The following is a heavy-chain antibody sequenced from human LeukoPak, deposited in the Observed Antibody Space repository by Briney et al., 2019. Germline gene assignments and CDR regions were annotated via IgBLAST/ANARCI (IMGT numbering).Heavy chain of an antibody. CDR2: IWNDGSNK. D-gene: IGHD2-15*01. V-gene: IGHV3-33*01. Sequence: PGGSLRLSCAASAFSFSSYGMHWVRQTPDKGLQWVAVIWNDGSNKYYADSVKGRFTISRDNSKNTLSLQMNSLRAEDTAVYYCARDAYCSGGSYYHFDCWGQGTLVTVSS. CDR1: AFSFSSYG. J-gene: IGHJ4*02. CDR3: ARDAYCSGGSYYHFDC.